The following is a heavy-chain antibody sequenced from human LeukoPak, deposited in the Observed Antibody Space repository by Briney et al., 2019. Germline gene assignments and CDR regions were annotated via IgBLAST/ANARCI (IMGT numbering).Heavy chain of an antibody. D-gene: IGHD3-10*01. CDR3: ARERITMVRGAVYGMDV. V-gene: IGHV1-2*02. Sequence: GASVKVSCKASGYTFTGYYMHWVRQAPGQGLEWMGWINPNSGGTNYAQKFQGRVTMTRDTSISTAYMELSRLRSDDTAVYYCARERITMVRGAVYGMDVWGQGTTVTVSS. J-gene: IGHJ6*02. CDR2: INPNSGGT. CDR1: GYTFTGYY.